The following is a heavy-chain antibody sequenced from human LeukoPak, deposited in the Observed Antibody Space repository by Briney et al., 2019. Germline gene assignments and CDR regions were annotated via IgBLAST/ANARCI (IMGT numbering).Heavy chain of an antibody. J-gene: IGHJ4*02. Sequence: SSVKVSCKASGGTFSSYTIGWVRQAPGQGLEWMGRTIPILGIANYAQKFQGRVTITADKSTSTAYMELSSLRSEDTAVYYCARSIAVAGSLYWGQGTLVTVSS. D-gene: IGHD6-19*01. V-gene: IGHV1-69*02. CDR1: GGTFSSYT. CDR2: TIPILGIA. CDR3: ARSIAVAGSLY.